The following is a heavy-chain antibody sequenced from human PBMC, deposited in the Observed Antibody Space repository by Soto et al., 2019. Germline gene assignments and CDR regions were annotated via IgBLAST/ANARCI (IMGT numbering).Heavy chain of an antibody. CDR1: GGTFSSYA. J-gene: IGHJ6*02. CDR3: AGDGGSYGKEYYGMDV. V-gene: IGHV1-69*12. Sequence: QVQLVQSGAEVKKPGSSVKVSCKASGGTFSSYAISWVRQAPGQGLEWMGGIIPIFGTANYAQKFQGRVTITGDESTNTAYIELNSLRAEDTAVYYCAGDGGSYGKEYYGMDVWGQGTTVTVSS. D-gene: IGHD1-26*01. CDR2: IIPIFGTA.